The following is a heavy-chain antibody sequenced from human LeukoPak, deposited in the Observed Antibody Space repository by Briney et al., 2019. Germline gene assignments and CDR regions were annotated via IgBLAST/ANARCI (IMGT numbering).Heavy chain of an antibody. J-gene: IGHJ4*02. D-gene: IGHD3-10*01. Sequence: PGGSLRLSCAASGFTFSTYSMNWVRQPPGKGLEWLGDIYHSGSTYYNPSLKSRVTILVDTSKNQFSLKLSSVTAADTAVYYCARDQYYYGSGSYLFDYWGQGTLVTVSS. CDR2: IYHSGST. CDR1: GFTFSTYS. CDR3: ARDQYYYGSGSYLFDY. V-gene: IGHV4-59*12.